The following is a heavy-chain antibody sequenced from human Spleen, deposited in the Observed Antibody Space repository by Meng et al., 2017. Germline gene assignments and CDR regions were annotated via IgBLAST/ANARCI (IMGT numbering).Heavy chain of an antibody. J-gene: IGHJ4*02. D-gene: IGHD3-10*01. Sequence: SETLSLTCAVYGGSFSSSFWSWIRQPPGRGLDWIGYFSDSGTTKYNPSLKSRVTISVDTSKSQVSLRLSSVTDADTAVYFCARLWFGEPPRDWGQGTLVTVSS. V-gene: IGHV4-59*12. CDR3: ARLWFGEPPRD. CDR1: GGSFSSSF. CDR2: FSDSGTT.